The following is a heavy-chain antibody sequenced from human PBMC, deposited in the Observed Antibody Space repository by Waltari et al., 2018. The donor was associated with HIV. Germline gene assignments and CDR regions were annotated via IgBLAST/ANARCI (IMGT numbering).Heavy chain of an antibody. Sequence: EVRLVESGGGLVQPGGSLSFSCAASGFTFRSPWMTWVRQAPGKGLEWVANIKEDGSEIHYVDSVKGRFTISRDNAKNSLYLQMNSLRAEDTAVYYCARRQQLTDWGQGTLVTVSS. CDR1: GFTFRSPW. CDR3: ARRQQLTD. J-gene: IGHJ4*02. D-gene: IGHD6-13*01. CDR2: IKEDGSEI. V-gene: IGHV3-7*01.